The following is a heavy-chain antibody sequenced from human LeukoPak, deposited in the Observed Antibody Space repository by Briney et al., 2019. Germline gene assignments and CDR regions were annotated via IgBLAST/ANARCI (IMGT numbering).Heavy chain of an antibody. CDR3: ARGGRRYSSGWYYYYGMDV. CDR1: GYTFTGYY. V-gene: IGHV1-2*02. D-gene: IGHD6-19*01. J-gene: IGHJ6*02. Sequence: ASVKVSCKASGYTFTGYYTHWVRQAPGQGLEWMGWINPNSGGTNYAQKFQGRVTMTRDTSISTAYMELSRLRSDDTAVYYCARGGRRYSSGWYYYYGMDVWGQGTTVTVSS. CDR2: INPNSGGT.